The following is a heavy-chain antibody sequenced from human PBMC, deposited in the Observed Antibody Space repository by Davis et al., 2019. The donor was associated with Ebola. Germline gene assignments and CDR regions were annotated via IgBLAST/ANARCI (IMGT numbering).Heavy chain of an antibody. Sequence: GGSLRLSCAASGFTFSSYGMHWVRQAPGKGLEWVAVISYDGSNKYYADSVKGRFTISRDNSKNTLYLQMNSLRAEDTAVYYCARRVGGSYYDYFDYWGQGTLVTVSS. CDR1: GFTFSSYG. CDR3: ARRVGGSYYDYFDY. V-gene: IGHV3-30*03. D-gene: IGHD1-26*01. J-gene: IGHJ4*02. CDR2: ISYDGSNK.